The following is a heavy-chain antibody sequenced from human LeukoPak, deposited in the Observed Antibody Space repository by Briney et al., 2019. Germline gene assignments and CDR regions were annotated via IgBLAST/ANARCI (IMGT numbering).Heavy chain of an antibody. Sequence: PGGSLRLSCAASGFTFSSYSMNWVRQAPGKGLEWVSSISSSSSYIYYADSVKGRFTISRDNAKNSLYLQMNSLRAEDTAVYYCAGDGDSSSFLDYWGQGTLVTVSS. V-gene: IGHV3-21*01. CDR1: GFTFSSYS. CDR3: AGDGDSSSFLDY. CDR2: ISSSSSYI. J-gene: IGHJ4*02. D-gene: IGHD6-13*01.